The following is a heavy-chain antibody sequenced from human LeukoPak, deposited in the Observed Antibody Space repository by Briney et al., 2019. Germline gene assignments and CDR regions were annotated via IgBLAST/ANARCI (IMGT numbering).Heavy chain of an antibody. J-gene: IGHJ4*02. D-gene: IGHD6-19*01. Sequence: HGESLKISCKASGYTFTDHWIGWVRQMPGKGLEWVGIIYPGDSDTRYSPSFQGQVTISADKSISTAYLQWRNLQAPDTAMYYCARGDNSGWYFFDYWGQGTLVTVSS. CDR3: ARGDNSGWYFFDY. CDR2: IYPGDSDT. V-gene: IGHV5-51*01. CDR1: GYTFTDHW.